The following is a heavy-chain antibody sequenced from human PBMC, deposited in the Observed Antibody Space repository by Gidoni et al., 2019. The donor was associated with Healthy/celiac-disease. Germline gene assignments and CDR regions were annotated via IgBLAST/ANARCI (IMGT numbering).Heavy chain of an antibody. D-gene: IGHD2-2*01. V-gene: IGHV1-18*01. J-gene: IGHJ4*02. Sequence: QVHLVHARAEVKKPGAAVKFSCKASAYTFTSYGTSWVRQAPGQGLEWMGWISAYNGNTNYAQKLKGRVTMNTDTSTSTAYMELRSLRSDDTAVYYCARDQAVGRFDYWGQGTLVTVSS. CDR3: ARDQAVGRFDY. CDR2: ISAYNGNT. CDR1: AYTFTSYG.